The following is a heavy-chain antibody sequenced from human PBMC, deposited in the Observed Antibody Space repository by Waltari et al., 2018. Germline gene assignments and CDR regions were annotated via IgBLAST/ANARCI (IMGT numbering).Heavy chain of an antibody. CDR3: AKLGFSGSSSTF. CDR2: ISGGGGTT. V-gene: IGHV3-23*04. Sequence: EVQLVESGGGFVQPGGSLRLSCAASGFTFSNIVVSWVRQAPGKGLEWVSSISGGGGTTYYADSVKGRFTISRDNSKNTLYLRMNTLRPEDTALYYCAKLGFSGSSSTFWGQGTLVTVSS. D-gene: IGHD2-2*01. J-gene: IGHJ4*02. CDR1: GFTFSNIV.